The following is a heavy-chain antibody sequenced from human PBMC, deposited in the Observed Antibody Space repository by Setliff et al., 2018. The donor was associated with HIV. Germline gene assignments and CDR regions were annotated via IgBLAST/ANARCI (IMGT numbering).Heavy chain of an antibody. D-gene: IGHD5-12*01. Sequence: GGSLRLSCAASGFTFNKYAMGWVRRAPGKGLEWVSITSGTGGSPFYADSVEGRFTISRDNSKNTLYLQMNSLRAEDTAVYYCAKDPRAAVATICDYWGQGTLVTVSS. CDR3: AKDPRAAVATICDY. CDR2: TSGTGGSP. CDR1: GFTFNKYA. J-gene: IGHJ4*02. V-gene: IGHV3-23*01.